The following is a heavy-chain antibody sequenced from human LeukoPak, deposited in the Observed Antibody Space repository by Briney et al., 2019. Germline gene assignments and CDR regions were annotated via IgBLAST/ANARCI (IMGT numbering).Heavy chain of an antibody. CDR2: INHSGST. J-gene: IGHJ3*02. CDR3: ARGGVSVRITWAFDI. Sequence: SETLSLTCAVYGVSFSGYYWSWIRQPPGKGLEWIGEINHSGSTNYNPSLKSRVTISVDTSKNQFSLKLSSVAAADTAVYYCARGGVSVRITWAFDIWGQGTMVTVSS. V-gene: IGHV4-34*01. CDR1: GVSFSGYY. D-gene: IGHD3-16*01.